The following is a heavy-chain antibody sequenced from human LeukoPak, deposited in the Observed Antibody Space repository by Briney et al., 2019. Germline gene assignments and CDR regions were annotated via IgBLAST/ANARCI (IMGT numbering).Heavy chain of an antibody. CDR1: GGSISSSNW. J-gene: IGHJ6*03. CDR3: ARTGGSGSYLSYYYYMDV. V-gene: IGHV4-4*02. Sequence: SETLSLTCAVSGGSISSSNWWSWVRQPPGKGLEWIGEIYHSGSTNYNPSLKSRVTISVDTSKNQFSLKLSSVTAADTAVYYCARTGGSGSYLSYYYYMDVWGKGTTVTISS. CDR2: IYHSGST. D-gene: IGHD3-10*01.